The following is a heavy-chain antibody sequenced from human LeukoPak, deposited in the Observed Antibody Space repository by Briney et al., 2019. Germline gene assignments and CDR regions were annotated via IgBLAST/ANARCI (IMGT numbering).Heavy chain of an antibody. CDR3: TRRVSATRWFDP. CDR1: GFTLSSHW. V-gene: IGHV3-74*01. Sequence: GGSLRLSCAASGFTLSSHWMHWVRQAPGKGLVWVSRINSDGSTTNYADSVKGRFTISRDDAENTLYLQMNSLRVEDTAVYYCTRRVSATRWFDPWGQGTLVTVSS. CDR2: INSDGSTT. D-gene: IGHD2-15*01. J-gene: IGHJ5*02.